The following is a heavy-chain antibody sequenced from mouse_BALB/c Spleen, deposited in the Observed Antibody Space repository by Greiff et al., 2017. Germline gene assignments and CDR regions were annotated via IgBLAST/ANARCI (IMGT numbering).Heavy chain of an antibody. CDR3: ARAYCGDWFAY. V-gene: IGHV14-3*02. CDR2: IDPANGNT. J-gene: IGHJ3*01. Sequence: VQLQQSGAELVKPGASVKLSCTASGFNINDSYMHWVKQRPEQGLEWIGRIDPANGNTKYDPKFQGKATITADTSSNTAYLQLSSLTSEDTAVYYCARAYCGDWFAYWGQGTLVTVSA. CDR1: GFNINDSY. D-gene: IGHD2-10*01.